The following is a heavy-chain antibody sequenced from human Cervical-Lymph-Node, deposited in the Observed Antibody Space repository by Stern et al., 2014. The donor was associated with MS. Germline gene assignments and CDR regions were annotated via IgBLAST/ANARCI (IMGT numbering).Heavy chain of an antibody. CDR2: IDWDDGK. D-gene: IGHD5-12*01. V-gene: IGHV2-70*01. CDR3: ARSLDLRYYFDY. Sequence: ESGPALVKPTQTLTLTCTFSGFSLSTSGMCVSWIRQPPGKALEWLALIDWDDGKYYSTSLKTRLTISKDTSKNQVVLTKANMDPVDPATYYCARSLDLRYYFDYWGQGTLVTVSS. J-gene: IGHJ4*02. CDR1: GFSLSTSGMC.